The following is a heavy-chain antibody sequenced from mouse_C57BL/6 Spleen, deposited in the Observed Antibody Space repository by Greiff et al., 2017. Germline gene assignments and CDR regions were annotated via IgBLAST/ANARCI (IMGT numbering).Heavy chain of an antibody. CDR2: IYPGDGDT. J-gene: IGHJ2*01. CDR1: GYAFSSYW. CDR3: ARDYGLDY. Sequence: QVQLQQSGAELVKPGASVKISCKASGYAFSSYWMNWAKQRPGKGLEWIGQIYPGDGDTTYNGKFKGKATLTADKSSSTAYMQLSSLTSEDSAVYFCARDYGLDYWGQGTTLTVSS. D-gene: IGHD1-2*01. V-gene: IGHV1-80*01.